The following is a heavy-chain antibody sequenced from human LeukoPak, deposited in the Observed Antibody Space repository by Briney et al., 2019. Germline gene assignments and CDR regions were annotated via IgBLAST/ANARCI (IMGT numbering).Heavy chain of an antibody. Sequence: ASVKVSCKASGYTFTSYGISWVRQAPGQGLEWMGWISAYNSNTNYAQKLQGRVTMTRDTSTSTAYMELRSLRSDDTAVYYCARTLYRSSSGGWFDPWGQGTLVTVSS. CDR1: GYTFTSYG. D-gene: IGHD6-6*01. V-gene: IGHV1-18*01. J-gene: IGHJ5*02. CDR2: ISAYNSNT. CDR3: ARTLYRSSSGGWFDP.